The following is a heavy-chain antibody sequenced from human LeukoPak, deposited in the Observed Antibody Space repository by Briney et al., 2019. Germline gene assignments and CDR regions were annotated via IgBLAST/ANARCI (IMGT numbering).Heavy chain of an antibody. CDR1: GFTFSSYE. Sequence: PGGSLRLSCAASGFTFSSYEMNWVRQAPGKGLEWVSSISSSSTYKYYADSVKGRFTISRDNAKNSLYLQMNSLRAEDTAVYYCAREGTGRYYYYYYMDVWGKGTTVTISS. CDR3: AREGTGRYYYYYYMDV. CDR2: ISSSSTYK. J-gene: IGHJ6*03. V-gene: IGHV3-21*01. D-gene: IGHD1-1*01.